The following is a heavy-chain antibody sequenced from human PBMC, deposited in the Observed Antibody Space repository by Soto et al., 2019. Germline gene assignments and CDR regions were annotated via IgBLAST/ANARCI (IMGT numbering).Heavy chain of an antibody. CDR3: AREGVADIAPPY. D-gene: IGHD5-12*01. J-gene: IGHJ1*01. Sequence: QVQLVESGGGVVQPGRSLRLSCAASGFTFSSYAMHWVRQAPGKGLEWVAVISYDGSNKYYADSVKGRFTISRDNSKNTLYLQMNGLRAEDTAVYYCAREGVADIAPPYWGQGTLVTVSS. CDR1: GFTFSSYA. V-gene: IGHV3-30-3*01. CDR2: ISYDGSNK.